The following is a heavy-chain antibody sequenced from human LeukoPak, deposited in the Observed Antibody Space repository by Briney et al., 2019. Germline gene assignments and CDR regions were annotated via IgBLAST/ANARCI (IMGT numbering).Heavy chain of an antibody. Sequence: GASVKVSCKASGYTFTSYDINWVRQATGQGLEWMGWMNPNRGNTGYAQKFQGRVTMTRNTSISTAYMELSSLRSEDTAVYYCARGLGYCSGGSCYSARWFDTWGQGTLVTVSS. CDR3: ARGLGYCSGGSCYSARWFDT. CDR2: MNPNRGNT. D-gene: IGHD2-15*01. V-gene: IGHV1-8*01. CDR1: GYTFTSYD. J-gene: IGHJ5*02.